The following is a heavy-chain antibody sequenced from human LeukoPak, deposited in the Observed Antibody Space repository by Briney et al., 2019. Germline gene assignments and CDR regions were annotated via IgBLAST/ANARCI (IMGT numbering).Heavy chain of an antibody. J-gene: IGHJ4*02. V-gene: IGHV3-30-3*01. CDR3: ARRYDGFDY. D-gene: IGHD3-3*01. CDR2: ISYDGSNK. CDR1: GFIFSNYA. Sequence: GGSLRLSCAGSGFIFSNYAMSWVRQAPGRGLEWVAVISYDGSNKYYADSVKGRFSISRDNSKNTLYLQMNSLRAEDTAVYYCARRYDGFDYWGQGTLVTVSS.